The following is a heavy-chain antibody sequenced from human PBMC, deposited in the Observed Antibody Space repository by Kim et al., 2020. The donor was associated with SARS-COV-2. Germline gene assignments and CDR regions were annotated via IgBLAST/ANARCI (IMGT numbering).Heavy chain of an antibody. V-gene: IGHV7-4-1*02. D-gene: IGHD6-19*01. CDR1: GYTFTSYA. Sequence: ASVKVSCKASGYTFTSYAMNWVRQAPGQGLEWMGWINTNTGNPTYAQGFTGRFVFSLDTSVSTAYLQISSLKAEDTAVYYCARDLAVAGTQGYYFDYWGQGTLVTVSS. CDR2: INTNTGNP. CDR3: ARDLAVAGTQGYYFDY. J-gene: IGHJ4*02.